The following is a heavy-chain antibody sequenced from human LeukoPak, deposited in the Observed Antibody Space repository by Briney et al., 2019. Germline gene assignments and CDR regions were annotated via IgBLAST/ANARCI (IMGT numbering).Heavy chain of an antibody. D-gene: IGHD2-2*01. CDR1: GGSFSGYY. Sequence: SETLSLTCAVYGGSFSGYYWSWIRQPPGKGLEWIGEINHSGSTNYNPSLKSRVTISVDTSKNQFSLKLSSVTAADTAVYYCARDEGGIVVVPAAIGRIYYFDYWGQGTLATVSS. V-gene: IGHV4-34*01. CDR2: INHSGST. CDR3: ARDEGGIVVVPAAIGRIYYFDY. J-gene: IGHJ4*02.